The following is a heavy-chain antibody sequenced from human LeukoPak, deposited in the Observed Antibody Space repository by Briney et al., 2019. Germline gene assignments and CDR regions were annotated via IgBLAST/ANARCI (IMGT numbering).Heavy chain of an antibody. CDR2: INPNSGNT. J-gene: IGHJ6*03. CDR3: ARGVTTDYYYYYMDV. V-gene: IGHV1-8*02. CDR1: GYTFTGYY. D-gene: IGHD4-11*01. Sequence: ASVKVSCKASGYTFTGYYMHWVRQAPGQGLEWMGWINPNSGNTGYAQKFQGRVTMTRNTSISTAYMELSSLRSEDTAVYYCARGVTTDYYYYYMDVWGKGTTVTISS.